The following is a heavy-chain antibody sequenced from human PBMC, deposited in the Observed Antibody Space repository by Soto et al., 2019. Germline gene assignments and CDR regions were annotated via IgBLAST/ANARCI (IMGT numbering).Heavy chain of an antibody. V-gene: IGHV3-23*01. D-gene: IGHD2-8*02. Sequence: GGSLRLSCAASGFTFSSYAMSWVRQAPGQGLEWVSAISGSGSNTYYADSVKGRFTISRDNSKNTLYLQMNSLRAEDTAVYYCAKVRYWCSGPRGQLDVSARGTSVP. CDR1: GFTFSSYA. J-gene: IGHJ6*02. CDR3: AKVRYWCSGPRGQLDV. CDR2: ISGSGSNT.